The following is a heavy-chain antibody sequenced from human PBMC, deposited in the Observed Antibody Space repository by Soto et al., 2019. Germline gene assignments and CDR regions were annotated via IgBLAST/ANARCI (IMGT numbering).Heavy chain of an antibody. D-gene: IGHD1-26*01. CDR2: MNPNSGNT. Sequence: QVQLVQSGAEVKKPGTSVKVSCKASGYTFPSYDINSVRQATGQGLEWMGWMNPNSGNTGYAQKCQGRDAMNRNPSIRPAYMELTSLRSEYTAVYYCAREVGRTIAYWGQGTLVTVSS. V-gene: IGHV1-8*01. J-gene: IGHJ4*02. CDR1: GYTFPSYD. CDR3: AREVGRTIAY.